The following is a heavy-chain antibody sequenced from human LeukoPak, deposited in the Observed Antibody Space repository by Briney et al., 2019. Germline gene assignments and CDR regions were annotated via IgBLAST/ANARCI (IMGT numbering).Heavy chain of an antibody. CDR1: GYTFTGYY. J-gene: IGHJ6*03. CDR3: ARGFYGGYYYYYYMDV. D-gene: IGHD4/OR15-4a*01. Sequence: ASVKVSCKASGYTFTGYYMHWVRQAPGQGLEWVGWINPNSGGTNYAQKFQGRVTMTRDTSISTAYMELSRLRSDDTAMYYCARGFYGGYYYYYYMDVWGKGTTVTVSS. CDR2: INPNSGGT. V-gene: IGHV1-2*02.